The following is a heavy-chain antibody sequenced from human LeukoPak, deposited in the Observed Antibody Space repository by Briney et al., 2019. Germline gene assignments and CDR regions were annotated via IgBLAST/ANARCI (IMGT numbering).Heavy chain of an antibody. D-gene: IGHD5-12*01. V-gene: IGHV4-34*01. CDR3: ARKVLVATMRHPNWFDP. CDR1: GGSFSGYY. CDR2: INHSGST. J-gene: IGHJ5*02. Sequence: PSETLSLTCAVYGGSFSGYYWSWIRQPPGKGLEWIGEINHSGSTNYNPSLKSRVTISVDTSKNQFSLKLSSVTAADTAVYYCARKVLVATMRHPNWFDPWGQGTLVTVSS.